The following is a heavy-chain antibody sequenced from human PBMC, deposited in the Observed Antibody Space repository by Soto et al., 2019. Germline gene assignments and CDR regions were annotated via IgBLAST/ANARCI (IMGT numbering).Heavy chain of an antibody. V-gene: IGHV1-8*01. Sequence: QVQLVQSGAEVKKPGASVKVSCEASGYPFDSVDINWVRQAAGQGLGWMGWMNPGSGDTAVAQRLQDRIIMTRTTSTSTAYMELSRLTPDDSAVYFCVRQPGGVATPGDDYWGQGTLVTVSS. CDR1: GYPFDSVD. D-gene: IGHD2-15*01. CDR2: MNPGSGDT. J-gene: IGHJ4*02. CDR3: VRQPGGVATPGDDY.